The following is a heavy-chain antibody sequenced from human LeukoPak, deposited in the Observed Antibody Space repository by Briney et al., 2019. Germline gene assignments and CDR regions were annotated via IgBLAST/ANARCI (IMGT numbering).Heavy chain of an antibody. CDR1: GYSISSGYY. Sequence: PSETLSLTCTVSGYSISSGYYWGWIRQPPGKGLEWIGSIYHSGSTYYNPSLKSRVTISVDTSKNQFSLKLSSVTAADTAVYYCARLRYDSSGLDYWGQGTLVTVSS. CDR2: IYHSGST. D-gene: IGHD6-19*01. CDR3: ARLRYDSSGLDY. V-gene: IGHV4-38-2*02. J-gene: IGHJ4*02.